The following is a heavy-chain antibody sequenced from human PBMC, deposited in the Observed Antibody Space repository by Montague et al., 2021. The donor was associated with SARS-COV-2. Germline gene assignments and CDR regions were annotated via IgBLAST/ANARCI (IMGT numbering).Heavy chain of an antibody. CDR1: GGSISSPDYY. CDR3: ARQLPSYCSTNKCYPYYFDV. CDR2: ISYAGRN. Sequence: SETLSLTCTVSGGSISSPDYYWGWLRQSPGQGLEGIGSISYAGRNYYNPSLRSRVSFSRDTTKNHFSLSLNSVAAADTAVYFCARQLPSYCSTNKCYPYYFDVWGQGTLVTVSS. V-gene: IGHV4-39*01. D-gene: IGHD2-2*01. J-gene: IGHJ4*02.